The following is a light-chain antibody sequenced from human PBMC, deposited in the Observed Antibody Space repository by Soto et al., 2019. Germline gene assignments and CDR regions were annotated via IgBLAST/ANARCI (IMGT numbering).Light chain of an antibody. V-gene: IGLV2-23*01. Sequence: QSVLTQPASGYGSPGQSITISCTGTSSDVGSYNLVSWYQQHPGKAPKLMIYEGSKRPSGVSNRFSGSKSGNTASLTISGLQAEDEADYYCCSYAGSSTLYVFGTGTKVTVL. J-gene: IGLJ1*01. CDR1: SSDVGSYNL. CDR2: EGS. CDR3: CSYAGSSTLYV.